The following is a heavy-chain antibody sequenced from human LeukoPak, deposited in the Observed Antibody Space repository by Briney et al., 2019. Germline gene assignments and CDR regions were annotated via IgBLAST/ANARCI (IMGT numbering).Heavy chain of an antibody. J-gene: IGHJ4*02. CDR1: GGSISSYY. V-gene: IGHV4-59*01. Sequence: SATLSLTCTVSGGSISSYYWSWIRQTPGKGLEWIGYIYYSGSTNYNPSLKSRVTISVDTSKNQFSLKLSSVTAADTAVYYCARALGAIDDYWGQGTLVTVSS. CDR2: IYYSGST. CDR3: ARALGAIDDY. D-gene: IGHD1-26*01.